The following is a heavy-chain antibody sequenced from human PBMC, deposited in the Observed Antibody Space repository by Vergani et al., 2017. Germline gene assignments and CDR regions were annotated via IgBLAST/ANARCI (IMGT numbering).Heavy chain of an antibody. Sequence: QVQLVESGGGVVQPGRSLRLSCAASGFTFSSYGMHWVRQAPGKGLEWVAVIWYDGSNKYYAASVKGRFTISRDNSKNTLYLQMNSLRAEDTAVYYCARDLFGYSSGWETFDYWGQGTLVTVSS. V-gene: IGHV3-33*01. D-gene: IGHD6-19*01. CDR3: ARDLFGYSSGWETFDY. CDR1: GFTFSSYG. CDR2: IWYDGSNK. J-gene: IGHJ4*02.